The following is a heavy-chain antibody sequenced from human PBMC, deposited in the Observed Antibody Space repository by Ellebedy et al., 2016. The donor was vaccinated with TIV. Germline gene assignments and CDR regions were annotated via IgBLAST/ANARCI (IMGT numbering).Heavy chain of an antibody. V-gene: IGHV1-2*04. CDR1: GYTFTGYS. CDR2: IHPNSGGT. CDR3: ARDHRTGLLSYHGMDV. D-gene: IGHD1/OR15-1a*01. Sequence: AASVKVSCKTSGYTFTGYSLYWVRQAPGQGLEWLGWIHPNSGGTNCAQKFQGWVTMTRDTSVSTAYMELSRLKFDDTAVYYWARDHRTGLLSYHGMDVWGQGTTVIVSS. J-gene: IGHJ6*02.